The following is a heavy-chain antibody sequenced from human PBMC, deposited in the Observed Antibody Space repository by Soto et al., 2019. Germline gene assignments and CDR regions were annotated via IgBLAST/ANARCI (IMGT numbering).Heavy chain of an antibody. CDR2: INTGNGNT. V-gene: IGHV1-3*04. CDR3: ARDFYDSSGYYSLGYGMDV. J-gene: IGHJ6*02. D-gene: IGHD3-22*01. Sequence: QVPLVQSGAEVRKPGASVKVSCRASGYTFTTYAIHWVRQAPGQRLEWLGWINTGNGNTKYSQKFQGRVTITRDTSASTAYMELNSLRSEDTAVYYCARDFYDSSGYYSLGYGMDVWGQGTTVTVSS. CDR1: GYTFTTYA.